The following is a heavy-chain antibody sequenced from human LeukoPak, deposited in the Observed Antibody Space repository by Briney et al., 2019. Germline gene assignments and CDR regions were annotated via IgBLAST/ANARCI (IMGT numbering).Heavy chain of an antibody. CDR3: ARPFCSSTSCPPDY. D-gene: IGHD2-2*01. V-gene: IGHV3-48*01. CDR1: GFTFSSYS. CDR2: ISSSSSTI. Sequence: GGSLRRSCAASGFTFSSYSMNWVRQAPGKGLEWVSYISSSSSTIYYADSVKGRFTISRDNAKNSLYLQMNSLRAEDTAVYYCARPFCSSTSCPPDYWGQGTLVTVSS. J-gene: IGHJ4*02.